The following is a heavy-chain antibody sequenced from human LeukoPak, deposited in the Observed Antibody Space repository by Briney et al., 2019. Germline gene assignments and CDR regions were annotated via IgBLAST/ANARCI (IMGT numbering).Heavy chain of an antibody. Sequence: SSETLSLTCAVYGGSFSGYYWGWIRQPPGKGLEWIGSIYYSGSTYYNPSLKSRVTISVDTSKNQFSLKLSSVTAADTAVYYCARAAYYYGSGTPEYFQHWGQGTLVTVSS. CDR1: GGSFSGYY. CDR2: IYYSGST. V-gene: IGHV4-34*01. J-gene: IGHJ1*01. D-gene: IGHD3-10*01. CDR3: ARAAYYYGSGTPEYFQH.